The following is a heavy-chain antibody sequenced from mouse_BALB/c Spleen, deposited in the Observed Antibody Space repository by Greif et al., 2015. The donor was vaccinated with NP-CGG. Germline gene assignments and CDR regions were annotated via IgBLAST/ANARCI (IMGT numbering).Heavy chain of an antibody. Sequence: VQLQQSGAELVKPGASVKLSCKTSGYTFTSYWIQWVKQRPGQGLGWIGEIFPGTGTTYYNEKFKGKATLTIDTSSSTAYMQLSSLTSEDSAVYFCARERVFAYWGQGTLVTVSA. CDR1: GYTFTSYW. CDR3: ARERVFAY. CDR2: IFPGTGTT. J-gene: IGHJ3*01. V-gene: IGHV1S132*01.